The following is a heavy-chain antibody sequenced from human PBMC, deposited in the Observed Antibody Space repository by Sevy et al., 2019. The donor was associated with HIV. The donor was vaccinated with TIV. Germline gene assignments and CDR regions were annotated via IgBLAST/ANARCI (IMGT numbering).Heavy chain of an antibody. V-gene: IGHV3-33*01. CDR3: ARAPGYCTSTNCYDWFDP. J-gene: IGHJ5*02. D-gene: IGHD2-2*01. Sequence: GGSLRLSCAASGFTFSSYGMHWVRQAPGKGLEWVAVIWNDGSNKYYADSVEGRFTVSRDNSTNTLYLQMNSLRAEDTAVYDCARAPGYCTSTNCYDWFDPWGHGTLVTVSS. CDR1: GFTFSSYG. CDR2: IWNDGSNK.